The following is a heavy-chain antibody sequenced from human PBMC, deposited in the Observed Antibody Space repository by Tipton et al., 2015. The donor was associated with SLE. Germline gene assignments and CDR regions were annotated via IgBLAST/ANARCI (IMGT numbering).Heavy chain of an antibody. Sequence: TLSLTCTVSGGSINSYYWSWIRQPPGKGLEWIGYMYHSGSTKYNPSLKSRVTISLDTSKNQVSLKLTSVTAADTAVYYCARGWYSRNWEWWFDPWGQGTLVTVSS. V-gene: IGHV4-59*13. CDR2: MYHSGST. CDR3: ARGWYSRNWEWWFDP. CDR1: GGSINSYY. D-gene: IGHD6-13*01. J-gene: IGHJ5*02.